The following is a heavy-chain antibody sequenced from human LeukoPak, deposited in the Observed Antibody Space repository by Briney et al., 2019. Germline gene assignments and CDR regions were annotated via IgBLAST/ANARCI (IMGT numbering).Heavy chain of an antibody. CDR2: INHSGST. J-gene: IGHJ4*02. V-gene: IGHV4-34*01. D-gene: IGHD4-23*01. Sequence: SETLSLTCVVYGGSFSDYYWSWIRQPPGRGLEWIGEINHSGSTYYNPSLKSRVTISVDTSKNQFSLKLSPVTAADTAVYYCHYGGKSTFLWGQGTLVTVSS. CDR3: HYGGKSTFL. CDR1: GGSFSDYY.